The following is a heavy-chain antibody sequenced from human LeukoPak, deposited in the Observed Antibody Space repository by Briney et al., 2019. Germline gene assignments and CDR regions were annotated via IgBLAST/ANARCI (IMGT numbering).Heavy chain of an antibody. D-gene: IGHD4-11*01. CDR1: GYTFISYD. Sequence: ASVKVSCKASGYTFISYDINWVRQATGQGLEWMGWMNPNSGNTGFAQKFQGRITMTRSTSISTAYMELSSLRSEDTAVYYCARQQGLQNLNFDYWGQGTLVTVSS. J-gene: IGHJ4*02. CDR3: ARQQGLQNLNFDY. CDR2: MNPNSGNT. V-gene: IGHV1-8*01.